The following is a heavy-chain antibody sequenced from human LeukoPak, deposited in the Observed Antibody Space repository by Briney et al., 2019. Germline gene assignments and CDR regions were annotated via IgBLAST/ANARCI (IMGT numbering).Heavy chain of an antibody. CDR3: ARLIFPLGYCTTTSCYRGARFDY. Sequence: SETLSLTCAVYGGSFSGYYWSWIRQPPGKGLEWIGEINHSGSTNYNPSLKSRVTISVDTSKNQFSLKLSSVTAADTAVYYCARLIFPLGYCTTTSCYRGARFDYWGQGTLVTVSS. CDR2: INHSGST. V-gene: IGHV4-34*01. J-gene: IGHJ4*02. CDR1: GGSFSGYY. D-gene: IGHD2-2*01.